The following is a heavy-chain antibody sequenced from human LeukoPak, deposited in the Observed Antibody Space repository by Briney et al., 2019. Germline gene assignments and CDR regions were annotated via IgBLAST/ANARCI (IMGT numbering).Heavy chain of an antibody. CDR3: ARGSASHYGAFDV. CDR1: GFTFDDHG. J-gene: IGHJ3*01. V-gene: IGHV3-20*04. CDR2: INENGGSK. Sequence: GGSLRLSCAASGFTFDDHGMIWVRQCPGKGLEWVAGINENGGSKGYAGSVKGRFTISRDNAKNSLFLHMTTLRVEDTALYYCARGSASHYGAFDVRGQGTMGTVSA. D-gene: IGHD3-10*01.